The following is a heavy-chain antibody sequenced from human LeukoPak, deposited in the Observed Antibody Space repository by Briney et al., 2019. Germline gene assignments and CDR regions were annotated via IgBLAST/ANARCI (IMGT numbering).Heavy chain of an antibody. J-gene: IGHJ6*03. CDR2: ISSNGGST. V-gene: IGHV3-64*01. CDR1: GFTFSSYA. CDR3: AREHQIYDFWSGQIEHMDV. Sequence: GGSLRLSCAASGFTFSSYAMHWVRQAPGKGLEYVSAISSNGGSTYYANSVKGRFTISRDNSKNTLYLQMGSLRAEDMAVYYCAREHQIYDFWSGQIEHMDVWGKGTTVTVSS. D-gene: IGHD3-3*01.